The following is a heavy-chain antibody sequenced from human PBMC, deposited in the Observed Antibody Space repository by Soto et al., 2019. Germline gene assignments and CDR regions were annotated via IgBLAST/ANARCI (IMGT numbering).Heavy chain of an antibody. CDR1: GGTFSSYT. Sequence: ASVKVSCKASGGTFSSYTISWVRQAPGQGLEWMGRIIPILGIANYAQKFQGRVTITADKSTSTAYMELSSLRSEDTAVYYCARPRGTDAPPDAFDIWGQGTMVTVSS. J-gene: IGHJ3*02. V-gene: IGHV1-69*02. CDR3: ARPRGTDAPPDAFDI. D-gene: IGHD1-1*01. CDR2: IIPILGIA.